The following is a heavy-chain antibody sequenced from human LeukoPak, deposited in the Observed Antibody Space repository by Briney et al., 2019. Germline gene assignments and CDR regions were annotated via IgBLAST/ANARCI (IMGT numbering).Heavy chain of an antibody. CDR1: GFTFSSYA. J-gene: IGHJ6*03. CDR3: ARDQSWGDDFWSGYYIRYYYMDV. Sequence: GGSLRLSCAASGFTFSSYAMHWVRQAPGKGLEWVAVISYDGSNKYSADSVKGRFTSSRDNSKNTLYLQMNSLRAEDTAVYYCARDQSWGDDFWSGYYIRYYYMDVWGKGTTVTVSS. D-gene: IGHD3-3*01. CDR2: ISYDGSNK. V-gene: IGHV3-30*01.